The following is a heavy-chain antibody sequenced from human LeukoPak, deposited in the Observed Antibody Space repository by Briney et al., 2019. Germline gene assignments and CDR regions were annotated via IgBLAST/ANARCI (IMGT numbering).Heavy chain of an antibody. Sequence: GASVKVSCKASGYTFTSYGISWVRQAPGQGLEWMGWISAYNGNTNYAQKFQGRVTMTTDTSTSTAYMELRSLRSDDTAVYYCARGRQSSGYSSGWPVGYWGQGTLVTVSS. CDR1: GYTFTSYG. D-gene: IGHD6-19*01. J-gene: IGHJ4*02. CDR2: ISAYNGNT. V-gene: IGHV1-18*01. CDR3: ARGRQSSGYSSGWPVGY.